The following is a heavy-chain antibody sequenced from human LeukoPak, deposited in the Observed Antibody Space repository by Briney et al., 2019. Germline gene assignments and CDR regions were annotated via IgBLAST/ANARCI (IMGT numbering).Heavy chain of an antibody. CDR3: VRGDSHKSDWYNN. Sequence: PGRSLRLSCAASGFSFSSYAMHWVRQAPGKGVEGVAVMLYDGSTKYYADSVKGRFTISRDDSKNTLYLQINSLRAEDTAVYYCVRGDSHKSDWYNNWGQGTLVTVSS. CDR1: GFSFSSYA. CDR2: MLYDGSTK. J-gene: IGHJ4*02. V-gene: IGHV3-30-3*01. D-gene: IGHD6-19*01.